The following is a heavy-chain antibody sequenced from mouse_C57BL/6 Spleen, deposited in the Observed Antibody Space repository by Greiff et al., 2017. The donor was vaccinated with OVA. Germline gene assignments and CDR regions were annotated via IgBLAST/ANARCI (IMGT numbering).Heavy chain of an antibody. CDR2: INPNNGGT. CDR1: GYTFTDYY. J-gene: IGHJ4*01. Sequence: EVQLQQSGPELVKPGASVKISCKASGYTFTDYYMNWVKQSHGKSLEWIGDINPNNGGTSYNQKFKGKATLTVDKSSSTAYMELRSLTSEDSAVYYCARRGYYDYDEAMDYWGQGTSVTVSS. CDR3: ARRGYYDYDEAMDY. D-gene: IGHD2-4*01. V-gene: IGHV1-26*01.